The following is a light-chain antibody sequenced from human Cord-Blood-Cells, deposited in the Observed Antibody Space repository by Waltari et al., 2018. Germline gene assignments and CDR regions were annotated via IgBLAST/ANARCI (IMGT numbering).Light chain of an antibody. V-gene: IGLV2-11*01. CDR3: CSYAGSYTL. CDR1: SSDLGGYNY. J-gene: IGLJ2*01. CDR2: DVS. Sequence: QSALTQPRSVSGSPGQSVTISCTGTSSDLGGYNYVSWYQQHPGKAPKLMIYDVSKRPSWVPDRFSGSKSGNTASLTMSGRQAEDEADYYCCSYAGSYTLFGGGTKLTVL.